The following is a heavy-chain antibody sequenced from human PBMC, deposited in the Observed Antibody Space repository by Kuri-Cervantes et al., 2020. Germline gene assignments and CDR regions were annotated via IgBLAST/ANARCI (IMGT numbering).Heavy chain of an antibody. D-gene: IGHD3-16*01. Sequence: LSLTCATSGFTFSSYAMHWVRQAPGKGLEWVAVISYDGSNKYYADSVKGRFTISRDNSKNTLYLQMNSLRAEDTAVYYCARDWAPRGYYYGMDVWGQGTTVTVSS. V-gene: IGHV3-30-3*01. CDR2: ISYDGSNK. CDR3: ARDWAPRGYYYGMDV. CDR1: GFTFSSYA. J-gene: IGHJ6*02.